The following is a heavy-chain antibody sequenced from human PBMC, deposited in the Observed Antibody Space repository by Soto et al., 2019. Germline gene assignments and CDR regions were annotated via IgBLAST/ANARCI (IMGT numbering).Heavy chain of an antibody. V-gene: IGHV3-23*01. CDR1: GFTFSAFA. Sequence: GGSLRLSCAASGFTFSAFAMSWVRQAPGKGLEWVSTISEGGGTPFYADSVKGRFTISRDNSKNTLHLQMTTLRAEDTAVYFCAKRNRYYFASGGQGSLVTVSS. CDR2: ISEGGGTP. CDR3: AKRNRYYFAS. J-gene: IGHJ4*02.